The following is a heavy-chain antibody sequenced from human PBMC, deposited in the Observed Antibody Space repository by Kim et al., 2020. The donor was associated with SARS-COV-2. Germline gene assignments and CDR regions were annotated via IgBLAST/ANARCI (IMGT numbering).Heavy chain of an antibody. CDR3: ARVPTRRWLQSYYFDY. Sequence: GGSLRLSCAASGFTVSSNYMSWVRQAPGKGLEWVSVIYSGGSTYYADSVKGRFTISRDNSKNTLYLQMNSLRAEDTAVYYCARVPTRRWLQSYYFDYWGQGTLVTVSS. V-gene: IGHV3-53*01. CDR1: GFTVSSNY. D-gene: IGHD5-12*01. CDR2: IYSGGST. J-gene: IGHJ4*02.